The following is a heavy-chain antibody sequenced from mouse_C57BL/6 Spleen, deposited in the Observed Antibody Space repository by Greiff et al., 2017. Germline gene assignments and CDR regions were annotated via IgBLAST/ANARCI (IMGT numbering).Heavy chain of an antibody. J-gene: IGHJ3*01. Sequence: VQLQQSGAELVKPGASVKISCKASGYAFSSYWMNWVKQRPGTGLEWIGQLYPGDGDTNYNGKFKGKATLTADKSSSTSYIQLSSLTSEYSAVYFCARENSNGFAYWGQGTLVTVSA. CDR2: LYPGDGDT. CDR3: ARENSNGFAY. D-gene: IGHD2-5*01. CDR1: GYAFSSYW. V-gene: IGHV1-80*01.